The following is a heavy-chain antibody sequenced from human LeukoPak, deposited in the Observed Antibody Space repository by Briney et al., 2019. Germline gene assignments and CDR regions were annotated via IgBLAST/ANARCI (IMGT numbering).Heavy chain of an antibody. CDR2: INTNTGNP. V-gene: IGHV7-4-1*02. CDR3: ARAEGYQLLWGWSSDYYMDV. Sequence: WASVKVSCKASGYTFTSYAMNWVRQAPGQGLEWMGWINTNTGNPTYAQGFTGRFVFSLDTSVSTAYLQISSLKAEDTAVYYCARAEGYQLLWGWSSDYYMDVWGKGTTVTVSS. CDR1: GYTFTSYA. J-gene: IGHJ6*03. D-gene: IGHD2-2*01.